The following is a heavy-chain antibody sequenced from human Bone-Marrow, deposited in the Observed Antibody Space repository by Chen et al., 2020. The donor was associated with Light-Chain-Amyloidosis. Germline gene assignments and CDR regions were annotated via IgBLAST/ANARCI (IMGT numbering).Heavy chain of an antibody. CDR3: TTIGSYGYSFMSDY. J-gene: IGHJ4*02. Sequence: EVQLVESGGGLVKPGGFLRLSCAASGFTFSNAWMSWVRQAPGKGLEWVGRIKSKTDGGTTDYAAPVKGRFTISRDDSKNTLYLQMNSLKTEDTAVYYCTTIGSYGYSFMSDYWGQGTLVTVSS. CDR1: GFTFSNAW. D-gene: IGHD5-18*01. V-gene: IGHV3-15*01. CDR2: IKSKTDGGTT.